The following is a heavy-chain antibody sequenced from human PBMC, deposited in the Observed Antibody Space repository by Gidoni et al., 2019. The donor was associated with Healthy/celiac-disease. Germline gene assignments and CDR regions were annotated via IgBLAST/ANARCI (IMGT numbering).Heavy chain of an antibody. CDR1: GGSISSSNW. CDR3: AREGCSSTSCYLSYYYYYGMDV. V-gene: IGHV4-4*02. J-gene: IGHJ6*02. Sequence: QVQLQESGPGLVKPSGTLSLTCAVAGGSISSSNWWSWVRQPPGKGLEWIVEIYHSGSTNYNPSLKSRVTISVDKSKNQFSLKLSSVTAADTAVYYCAREGCSSTSCYLSYYYYYGMDVWGQGTTVTVSS. CDR2: IYHSGST. D-gene: IGHD2-2*01.